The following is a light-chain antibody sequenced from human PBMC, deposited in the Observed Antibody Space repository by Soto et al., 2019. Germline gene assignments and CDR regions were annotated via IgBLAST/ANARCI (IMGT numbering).Light chain of an antibody. CDR1: SSDVGGYNY. V-gene: IGLV2-14*01. Sequence: QSVLTQPASVSGSPGQSISLSCTGTSSDVGGYNYVSWYQQHPGKAPKFMIYDVSNRPSGVSNRSSGSKSGNTASLTISGLQAEDEADYYCCSYTTSNTRQIVFGTGTKVTVL. J-gene: IGLJ1*01. CDR2: DVS. CDR3: CSYTTSNTRQIV.